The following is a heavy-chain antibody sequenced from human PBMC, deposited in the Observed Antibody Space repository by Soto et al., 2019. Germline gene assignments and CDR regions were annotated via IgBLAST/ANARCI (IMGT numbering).Heavy chain of an antibody. J-gene: IGHJ4*02. CDR3: AKVPGYEYVWGNYYYFDY. D-gene: IGHD3-16*01. CDR1: GFSFSSYW. Sequence: GGSLRLSCAASGFSFSSYWMHWVRQAPGKGLVWVSRISGGGSSTSYADSVKGRFTISRDNSKNTLYLQMNSLRAEDTAVYYCAKVPGYEYVWGNYYYFDYWGLGAQVTVSS. V-gene: IGHV3-74*01. CDR2: ISGGGSST.